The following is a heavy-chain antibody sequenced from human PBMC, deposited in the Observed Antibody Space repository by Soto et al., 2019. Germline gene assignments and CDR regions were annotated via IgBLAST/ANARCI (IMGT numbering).Heavy chain of an antibody. Sequence: ASVKVSCKASGGSLSTNPISWVRQAPGQGLEWMGGTGSGTGPGNHAQKFQGRLTVTADKSTSTVYMELTNLSSEDTAVYYCARRDSGGFYRFFDSWGQGTLVTISS. CDR1: GGSLSTNP. J-gene: IGHJ4*02. CDR2: TGSGTGPG. CDR3: ARRDSGGFYRFFDS. D-gene: IGHD2-15*01. V-gene: IGHV1-69*06.